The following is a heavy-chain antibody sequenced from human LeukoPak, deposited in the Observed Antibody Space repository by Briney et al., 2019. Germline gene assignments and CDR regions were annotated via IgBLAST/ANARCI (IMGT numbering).Heavy chain of an antibody. CDR2: IRSKAYRGTT. V-gene: IGHV3-49*04. D-gene: IGHD5-18*01. CDR1: GFTFGDHA. CDR3: ARGPIQLWIHNAMDV. Sequence: GGSLRLSCRGSGFTFGDHAMSWVRQAPGKGLEWAGFIRSKAYRGTTEYAASVKGRFTISRDDSASIAYLQMNSLKTEDTAVYYCARGPIQLWIHNAMDVWGQGTTVTVSS. J-gene: IGHJ6*02.